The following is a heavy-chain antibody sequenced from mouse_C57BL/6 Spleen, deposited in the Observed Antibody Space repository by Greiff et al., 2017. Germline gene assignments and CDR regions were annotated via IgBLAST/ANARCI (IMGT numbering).Heavy chain of an antibody. CDR1: GFTFSSYG. CDR3: ARHAVGGAMDY. CDR2: ISRGGSYT. D-gene: IGHD1-1*01. Sequence: EVQLVESGGDLVKPGASLKLSCAASGFTFSSYGMSWVRQTPDKGLEWVATISRGGSYTYYPDSVKGRFTISRDNAKNTLYLQMSSLKSEDTDMCYCARHAVGGAMDYWGQGTSVTVSS. V-gene: IGHV5-6*01. J-gene: IGHJ4*01.